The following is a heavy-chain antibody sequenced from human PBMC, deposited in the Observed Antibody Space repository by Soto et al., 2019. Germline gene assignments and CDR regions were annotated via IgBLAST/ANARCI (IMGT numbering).Heavy chain of an antibody. CDR2: LTVTGDSA. Sequence: EVQLLESGGGLVQPGGSLRLSCAASGFRLSDSAVSWVRQAPGKGLEWVSSLTVTGDSAFYSDSVKGRFTISRDISKSTLYMQMNSLRAADTAVYYCAKNGCSYPACYPYYYYVEVWGRGTTVTVSS. CDR1: GFRLSDSA. V-gene: IGHV3-23*01. CDR3: AKNGCSYPACYPYYYYVEV. J-gene: IGHJ6*03. D-gene: IGHD2-15*01.